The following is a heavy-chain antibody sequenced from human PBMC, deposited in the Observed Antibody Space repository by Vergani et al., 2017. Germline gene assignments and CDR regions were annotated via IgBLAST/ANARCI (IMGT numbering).Heavy chain of an antibody. CDR2: ISGSGGST. Sequence: EVQLLESGGGLVQPGGSLRLSCAASGFTFSSYAMSWVRQAPGKGLEWVSAISGSGGSTYYADSVKGRFTISRDNSKNTLYLQMNSLRAEDTAVYYCARVGSGYDWGPNWFDPWGQGTLVTVSS. V-gene: IGHV3-23*01. CDR1: GFTFSSYA. J-gene: IGHJ5*02. D-gene: IGHD5-12*01. CDR3: ARVGSGYDWGPNWFDP.